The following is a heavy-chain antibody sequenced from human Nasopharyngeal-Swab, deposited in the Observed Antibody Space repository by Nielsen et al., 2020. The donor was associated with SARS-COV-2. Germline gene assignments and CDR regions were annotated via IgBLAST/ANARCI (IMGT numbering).Heavy chain of an antibody. CDR1: GYTFTSYY. CDR3: ARVNWNYMLRGAFDI. Sequence: ASVKVSRKASGYTFTSYYMHWVRQAPGQGLEWMGIINPSGGSTSYAQKFQGRVTMTRDTSTSTVYMELSSLRSEDTAVYYSARVNWNYMLRGAFDIWGQGTMVTVSS. CDR2: INPSGGST. V-gene: IGHV1-46*01. D-gene: IGHD1-7*01. J-gene: IGHJ3*02.